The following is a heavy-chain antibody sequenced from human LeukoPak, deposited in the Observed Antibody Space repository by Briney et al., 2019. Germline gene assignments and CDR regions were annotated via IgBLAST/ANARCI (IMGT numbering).Heavy chain of an antibody. CDR2: IIPILGIA. V-gene: IGHV1-69*04. CDR3: ARDRAAGMFDY. D-gene: IGHD6-13*01. Sequence: PWASVKVSCKAPGGTFSSYAISWVRQAPGQGLEWMGRIIPILGIANYAQKFQGRVTITADKSTSTAYMELSSLRSEDTAVYYCARDRAAGMFDYWGQGTLVTVSS. J-gene: IGHJ4*02. CDR1: GGTFSSYA.